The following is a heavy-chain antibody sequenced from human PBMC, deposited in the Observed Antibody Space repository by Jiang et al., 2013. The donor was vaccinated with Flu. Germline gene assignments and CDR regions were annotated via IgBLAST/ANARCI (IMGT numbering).Heavy chain of an antibody. D-gene: IGHD6-13*01. J-gene: IGHJ4*02. Sequence: TVSGGSISSYYWTWIRRPPGKGLEWIGYIYYSGSTSYNPSLKSRVTISVDTSKNQFSLKLSSVTAADTAVYYCARDSSSFPKRFEYWGQGTLVTVSS. CDR3: ARDSSSFPKRFEY. CDR2: IYYSGST. V-gene: IGHV4-59*01. CDR1: GGSISSYY.